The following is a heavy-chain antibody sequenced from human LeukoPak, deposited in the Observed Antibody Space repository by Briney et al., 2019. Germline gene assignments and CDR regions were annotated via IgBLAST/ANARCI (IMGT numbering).Heavy chain of an antibody. J-gene: IGHJ6*02. Sequence: KTSETLSLTCTVSGGSISSYYWSWIRQPPGKGLEWIGYIYYSGSTNYNPSLKSRVTISVDTSKNQFSLKLSSVTAADTAVYYCARVNSSYYYYGMDVWGQGTTVTVSS. CDR1: GGSISSYY. CDR3: ARVNSSYYYYGMDV. CDR2: IYYSGST. V-gene: IGHV4-59*01. D-gene: IGHD6-13*01.